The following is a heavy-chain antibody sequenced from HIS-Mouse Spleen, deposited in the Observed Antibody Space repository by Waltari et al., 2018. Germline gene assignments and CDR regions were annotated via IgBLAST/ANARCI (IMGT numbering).Heavy chain of an antibody. D-gene: IGHD1-1*01. CDR2: IKPNSGGT. V-gene: IGHV1-2*02. CDR3: ARGTGTDAFDI. CDR1: GYTFTGYY. J-gene: IGHJ3*02. Sequence: QVQLVQSGAEVKKPGASVKVSCKASGYTFTGYYMHWVRQAPGQGLEWMGWIKPNSGGTNYEQKFQGRVTMTRDTSISTAYMELSRLRSDDTAVYYCARGTGTDAFDIWGQGTMVTVSS.